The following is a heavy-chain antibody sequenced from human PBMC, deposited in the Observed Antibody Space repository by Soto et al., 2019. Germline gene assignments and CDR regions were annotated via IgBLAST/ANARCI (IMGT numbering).Heavy chain of an antibody. D-gene: IGHD3-3*01. V-gene: IGHV1-3*01. Sequence: ASVKVSCKASGYTFTSYGISWVRQAPGQGLEWMGWINAGNGITKYSQKFQGRVTITRDTSASTAYMELSSLRSEDTAVYYCARDLYDFWSGYSDYWGQGTLVTVSS. CDR3: ARDLYDFWSGYSDY. CDR1: GYTFTSYG. CDR2: INAGNGIT. J-gene: IGHJ4*02.